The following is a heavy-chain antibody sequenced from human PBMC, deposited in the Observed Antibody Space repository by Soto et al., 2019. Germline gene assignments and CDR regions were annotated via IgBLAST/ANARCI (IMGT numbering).Heavy chain of an antibody. D-gene: IGHD2-2*01. Sequence: SETLSLTCSVFGDSIRSAHYFWGWVRQPPGKGMEWIGSIYHSGATFYEQYLRSRITLSVDTTNNQFSLRLSSVTAADTALYFCARQQYCGSSTCYDSLYYQYMDVWGRGTMVTVSS. CDR1: GDSIRSAHYF. V-gene: IGHV4-39*01. CDR3: ARQQYCGSSTCYDSLYYQYMDV. CDR2: IYHSGAT. J-gene: IGHJ6*03.